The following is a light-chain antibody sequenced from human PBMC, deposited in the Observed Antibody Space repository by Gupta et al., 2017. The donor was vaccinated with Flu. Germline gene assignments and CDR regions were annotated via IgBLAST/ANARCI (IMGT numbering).Light chain of an antibody. CDR2: GAS. Sequence: VITLPIAILSVSIGERATLSCRASQSVNSNLAWYQQKPGQAPRLLIYGASTRATSIPARFSGSGSGTDFTLTISSLQSEDFAVYYCQQYNSWPPATFGQGTKVEIK. V-gene: IGKV3-15*01. CDR1: QSVNSN. CDR3: QQYNSWPPAT. J-gene: IGKJ1*01.